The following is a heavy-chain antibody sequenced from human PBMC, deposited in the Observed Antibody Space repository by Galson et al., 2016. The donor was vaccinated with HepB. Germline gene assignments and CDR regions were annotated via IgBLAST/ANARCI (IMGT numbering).Heavy chain of an antibody. CDR2: VSFDGSKI. D-gene: IGHD1-1*01. V-gene: IGHV3-30-3*01. CDR1: GFTFSTYA. CDR3: ARASNWNADPWGY. Sequence: SLRLSCAASGFTFSTYAMHWVRQAPGKGLEWVAVVSFDGSKIFYADSVKGRFTISRDNSKNTLYLQMDSLRTEDTAVYYCARASNWNADPWGYWGQGTLVTV. J-gene: IGHJ4*02.